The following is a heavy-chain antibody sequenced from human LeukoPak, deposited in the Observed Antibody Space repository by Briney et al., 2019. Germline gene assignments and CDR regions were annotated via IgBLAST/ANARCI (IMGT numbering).Heavy chain of an antibody. CDR3: AREALIRYFDWLLGGFEGNWFDP. J-gene: IGHJ5*02. D-gene: IGHD3-9*01. Sequence: PSETLSLTCTVSGDSISTYYWSRIRQPPGKGLEWIGYIYYRVTSDYNPSLKSRVTMSVDMSTRQISLKLSSVTAADTAVYYCAREALIRYFDWLLGGFEGNWFDPWGQGTLVTVSS. CDR1: GDSISTYY. V-gene: IGHV4-59*01. CDR2: IYYRVTS.